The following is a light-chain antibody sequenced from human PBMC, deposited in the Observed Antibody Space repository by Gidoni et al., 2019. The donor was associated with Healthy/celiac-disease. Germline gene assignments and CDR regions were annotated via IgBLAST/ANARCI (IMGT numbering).Light chain of an antibody. Sequence: DIVMTQSPDSLPVSLGERATINCKSSQSVLYSSNNKNYLAWYQQKPGQPPKLLIYWASTRESGVPDRFSGSGSGTDFTLTISSLQAEDVAVYYCQQYYSTPSWTFXQXTKVEIK. CDR3: QQYYSTPSWT. CDR2: WAS. V-gene: IGKV4-1*01. CDR1: QSVLYSSNNKNY. J-gene: IGKJ1*01.